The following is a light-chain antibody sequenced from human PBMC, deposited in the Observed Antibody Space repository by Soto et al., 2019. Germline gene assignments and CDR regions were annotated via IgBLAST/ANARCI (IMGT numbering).Light chain of an antibody. Sequence: DIQMTQSPSSLSASVGDRVTITCRASQGISNYLDWYQQKPGKVPKLLIYAASTLQSGVTSRFRGSGSGTDFTLTISSLQPEDVATYYCQKYNSAPWTFGQGTKVEIK. CDR1: QGISNY. CDR3: QKYNSAPWT. V-gene: IGKV1-27*01. CDR2: AAS. J-gene: IGKJ1*01.